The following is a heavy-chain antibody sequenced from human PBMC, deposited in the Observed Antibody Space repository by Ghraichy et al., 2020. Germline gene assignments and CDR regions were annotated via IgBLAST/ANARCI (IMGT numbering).Heavy chain of an antibody. CDR3: ARRARNNWFDP. CDR2: IYYSGST. J-gene: IGHJ5*02. CDR1: GGSISSYY. V-gene: IGHV4-59*01. Sequence: SETLSLTCTVSGGSISSYYWSWIRQPPGKGLEWIGYIYYSGSTNYNPSLKSRVTISVDTSKNQFSLKLSSVTAADTAVYYCARRARNNWFDPWGQGTLVTVSS.